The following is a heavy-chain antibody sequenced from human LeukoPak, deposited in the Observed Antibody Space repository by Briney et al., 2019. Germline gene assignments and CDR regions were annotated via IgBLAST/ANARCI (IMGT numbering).Heavy chain of an antibody. J-gene: IGHJ4*02. Sequence: GASVKVSCKASGYTFTSYGISWVRQAPGQGLEWMGWISAYNGNTNYAQKLQGRVTMTTDTSTSTAYMELRSLRSDDTAVYYCARGYYDFWSGYYTKSGFDYWGQGTLVTVSS. CDR1: GYTFTSYG. CDR3: ARGYYDFWSGYYTKSGFDY. CDR2: ISAYNGNT. D-gene: IGHD3-3*01. V-gene: IGHV1-18*01.